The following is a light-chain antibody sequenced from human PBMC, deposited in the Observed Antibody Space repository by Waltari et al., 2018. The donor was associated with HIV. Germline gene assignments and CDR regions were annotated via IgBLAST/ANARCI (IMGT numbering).Light chain of an antibody. V-gene: IGKV3-20*01. Sequence: EIVLTQSPGTLSLFPGEGSTLSCRARLTLSSRYLAWYQQRPGQAPRLLIYNASNRAAGIPERFSGSGSGTDFTLTISILEPEDFAVYYCQQYARSPFTFGPGTKVDFK. CDR2: NAS. J-gene: IGKJ3*01. CDR3: QQYARSPFT. CDR1: LTLSSRY.